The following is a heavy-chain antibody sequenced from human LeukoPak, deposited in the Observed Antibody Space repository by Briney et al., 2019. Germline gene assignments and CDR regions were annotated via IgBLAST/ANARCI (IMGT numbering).Heavy chain of an antibody. CDR1: GGSFSGYY. Sequence: PSETLSLTCAVYGGSFSGYYWSWIRQPPGKGLEWIGEINHSGSTNYNPSLKSRVTISVDTSKNQFSLKRSSVTAADTAVYYCARESYGSGSYYPSSYYFDYWGQGTLVTVSS. CDR3: ARESYGSGSYYPSSYYFDY. D-gene: IGHD3-10*01. J-gene: IGHJ4*02. CDR2: INHSGST. V-gene: IGHV4-34*01.